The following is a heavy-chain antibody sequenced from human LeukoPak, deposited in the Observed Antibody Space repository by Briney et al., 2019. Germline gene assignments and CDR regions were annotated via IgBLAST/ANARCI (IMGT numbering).Heavy chain of an antibody. Sequence: GGSLRLSCAASRFTFSSYGMHWVRQAPGKGLEWVAFIRYDGSNKYYADSVKGRFTITRDNSKNTLYLQMNSLRAEDTAVYYCAKGNYYDSRDFDYWGQGTLVTVSS. V-gene: IGHV3-30*02. CDR2: IRYDGSNK. CDR1: RFTFSSYG. CDR3: AKGNYYDSRDFDY. J-gene: IGHJ4*02. D-gene: IGHD3-22*01.